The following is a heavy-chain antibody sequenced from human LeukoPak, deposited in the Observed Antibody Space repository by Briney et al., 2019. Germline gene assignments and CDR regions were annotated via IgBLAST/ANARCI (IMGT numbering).Heavy chain of an antibody. J-gene: IGHJ6*02. Sequence: GGSLRLSCAASGFTLGAFAMHWVRQAPGKGLEWVSLIDKDGRKTYYADSVKGRFTISRDNSKNSLYLQMTSLRTEDTALYYCATWAFYHSLDVWGQGTTVTVSS. D-gene: IGHD1-26*01. CDR1: GFTLGAFA. CDR3: ATWAFYHSLDV. CDR2: IDKDGRKT. V-gene: IGHV3-43*02.